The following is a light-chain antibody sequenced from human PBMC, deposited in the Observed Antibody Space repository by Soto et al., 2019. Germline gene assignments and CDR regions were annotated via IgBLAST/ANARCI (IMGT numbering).Light chain of an antibody. CDR3: QQSYSTPPLWT. Sequence: DIQMTQSPSSLSASVGDRVTITCRASQSISSYLNWHQQKPGKAPKLLIYAASSLQSGVPSRFSGSGSGTDFTLTISSLQPEDFATYYCQQSYSTPPLWTFGQGTKVEIK. V-gene: IGKV1-39*01. J-gene: IGKJ1*01. CDR2: AAS. CDR1: QSISSY.